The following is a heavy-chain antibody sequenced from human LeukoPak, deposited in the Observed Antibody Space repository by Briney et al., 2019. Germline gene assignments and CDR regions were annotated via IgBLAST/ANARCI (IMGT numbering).Heavy chain of an antibody. CDR3: ARAMSIVLMVYAMDY. CDR2: ISYDGSNK. Sequence: PGGSLRLSRAASGFTFSSYAMHWVRQAPGKGLEWVAVISYDGSNKYYADSVKGRFTISRDNSKNTLYLQMNSLRAEDTAVYYCARAMSIVLMVYAMDYWGQGTLVTVSS. CDR1: GFTFSSYA. V-gene: IGHV3-30*01. D-gene: IGHD2-8*01. J-gene: IGHJ4*02.